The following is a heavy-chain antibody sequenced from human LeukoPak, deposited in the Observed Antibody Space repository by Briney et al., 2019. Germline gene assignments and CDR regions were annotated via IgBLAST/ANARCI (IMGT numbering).Heavy chain of an antibody. Sequence: PGGSLRLSCAASGFTFSSYSMNWIRQAPGEGLEWVSYISSSSSSAIYYADSVKGRFTISRDNAKNSLYLQMNSLRAEDTAVYYCARASGAGRHFVQYSSGWFDYWGQGTLVTVSS. CDR1: GFTFSSYS. D-gene: IGHD6-19*01. J-gene: IGHJ4*02. CDR3: ARASGAGRHFVQYSSGWFDY. V-gene: IGHV3-48*04. CDR2: ISSSSSSAI.